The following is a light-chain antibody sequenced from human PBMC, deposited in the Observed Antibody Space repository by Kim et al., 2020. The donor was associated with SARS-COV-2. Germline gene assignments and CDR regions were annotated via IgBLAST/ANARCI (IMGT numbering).Light chain of an antibody. V-gene: IGLV3-1*01. J-gene: IGLJ2*01. Sequence: VSTGQTASIACSGDKLGDAYASWYQQKPGQSPVLVIYQDFKRPSGIPERFSGSHSGNTATLTISGTQEMDEADYHCQAWDSSIGVFGGGTKLTVL. CDR3: QAWDSSIGV. CDR2: QDF. CDR1: KLGDAY.